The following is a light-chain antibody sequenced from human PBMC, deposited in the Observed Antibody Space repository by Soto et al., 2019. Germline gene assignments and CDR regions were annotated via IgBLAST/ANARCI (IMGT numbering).Light chain of an antibody. J-gene: IGLJ2*01. CDR1: NIGSKS. Sequence: SYELTQPPSVSVAPGKTARITCGGNNIGSKSVHWYQQKPGQAPVLVIYYDSDRPSGIPERFSGSNSGNTATLTISRVEAGDEAYYYCQVWDSSSDHRVVFGGGTKLTVL. V-gene: IGLV3-21*04. CDR3: QVWDSSSDHRVV. CDR2: YDS.